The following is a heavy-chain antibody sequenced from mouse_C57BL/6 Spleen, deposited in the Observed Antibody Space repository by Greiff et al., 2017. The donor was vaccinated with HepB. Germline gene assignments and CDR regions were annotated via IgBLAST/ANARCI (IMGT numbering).Heavy chain of an antibody. Sequence: EVKLMESGGGLVKPGGSLKLSCAASGFTFSSYAMSWVRQTPEKRLEWVATISDGGSYTYYPDNVKGRFTISRDNAKNNLYLQMSHLKSEDTAMYYCARDWDDLYFDVWGTGTTVTVSS. CDR2: ISDGGSYT. D-gene: IGHD2-4*01. CDR3: ARDWDDLYFDV. CDR1: GFTFSSYA. V-gene: IGHV5-4*01. J-gene: IGHJ1*03.